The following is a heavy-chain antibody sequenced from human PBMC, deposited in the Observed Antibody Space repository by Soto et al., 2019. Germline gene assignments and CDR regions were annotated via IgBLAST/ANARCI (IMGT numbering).Heavy chain of an antibody. D-gene: IGHD3-3*01. V-gene: IGHV4-31*03. CDR3: ARDSYDFWSGHLDY. Sequence: SETLSLTCTVSGGSISSGGYYWSWIRQHPGKGLEWIGYIYYSGSTYYNPSLKSRVTISVDTSKNQFSLKLSSVTAEDTAVYYCARDSYDFWSGHLDYWGQGTPVTVSS. CDR1: GGSISSGGYY. J-gene: IGHJ4*02. CDR2: IYYSGST.